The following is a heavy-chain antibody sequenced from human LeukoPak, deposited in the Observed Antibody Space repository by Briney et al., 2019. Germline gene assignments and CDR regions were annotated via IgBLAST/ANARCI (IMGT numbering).Heavy chain of an antibody. CDR3: AKEIESCFDI. CDR1: GFTFSSYA. V-gene: IGHV3-23*01. D-gene: IGHD2-21*02. Sequence: GGSLRLSCAASGFTFSSYAMSWVRQAPGKGLEWVSAISDSGGSTYSADSVKGRFTISRDNPKNTLYLQMNSLRAEDTAVYYCAKEIESCFDIWGQGTMVTVSS. J-gene: IGHJ3*02. CDR2: ISDSGGST.